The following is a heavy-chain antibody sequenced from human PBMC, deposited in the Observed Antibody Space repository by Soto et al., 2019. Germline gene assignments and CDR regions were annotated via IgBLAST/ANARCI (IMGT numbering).Heavy chain of an antibody. V-gene: IGHV4-59*01. J-gene: IGHJ4*02. Sequence: XETLSLTGTVSGDSISTFYWSWIRQPPGKGLEWIGYIYYTGSTNYNPSLKSRVTMSVDTSKKQFSLKLTSVTAADTAVYYCARQRGTYFDYWGQGSLVTVSS. CDR3: ARQRGTYFDY. D-gene: IGHD1-1*01. CDR2: IYYTGST. CDR1: GDSISTFY.